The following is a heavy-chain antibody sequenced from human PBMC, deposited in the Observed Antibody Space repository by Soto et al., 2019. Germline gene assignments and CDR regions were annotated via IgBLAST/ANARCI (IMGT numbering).Heavy chain of an antibody. CDR3: ATGYCTNGVCSREKYYFDY. CDR1: GYTLTELS. V-gene: IGHV1-24*01. D-gene: IGHD2-8*01. Sequence: ASVKVSCKVSGYTLTELSMHWVRQTPGKGLEWMGGFDPEDGETIYAQKFQGRVTMTEDTSTDTAYMELSSLRSEDTAVYYCATGYCTNGVCSREKYYFDYWGQGTLVTVS. CDR2: FDPEDGET. J-gene: IGHJ4*02.